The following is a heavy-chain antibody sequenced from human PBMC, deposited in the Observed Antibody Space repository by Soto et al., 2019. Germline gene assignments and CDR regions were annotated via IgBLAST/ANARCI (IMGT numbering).Heavy chain of an antibody. CDR2: INAGNGNT. J-gene: IGHJ4*02. V-gene: IGHV1-3*01. CDR3: ARDLVYSYPDY. Sequence: QVQLVQSGAEVNKPGASVKVSCKASGYTFTSYAIHWVRQAPGQRLECMGWINAGNGNTKYSQKFQGRVTITRDTSASTAYMELSSLTSEDTAVYYCARDLVYSYPDYWGQGTLVTVSS. CDR1: GYTFTSYA. D-gene: IGHD5-18*01.